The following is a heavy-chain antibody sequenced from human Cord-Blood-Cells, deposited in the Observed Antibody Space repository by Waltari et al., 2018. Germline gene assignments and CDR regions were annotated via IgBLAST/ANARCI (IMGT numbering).Heavy chain of an antibody. CDR3: AREGYSSGWYGMDV. CDR1: GFTFSSYG. Sequence: QVQLVESGGGVVQPGRSLRLSCAASGFTFSSYGMHWVRQAPGKGLGWVAVIWYDGSNKYYADSVKGRFTISRDNSKNTLYLQMNSLRAEDTAVYYCAREGYSSGWYGMDVWGQGTTVTVSS. CDR2: IWYDGSNK. J-gene: IGHJ6*02. V-gene: IGHV3-33*01. D-gene: IGHD6-19*01.